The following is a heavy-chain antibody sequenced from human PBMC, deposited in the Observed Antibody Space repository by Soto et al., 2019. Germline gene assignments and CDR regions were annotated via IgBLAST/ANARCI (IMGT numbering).Heavy chain of an antibody. V-gene: IGHV4-39*01. Sequence: QLQLQESGPGLVKPSETLSLTCTVSGGSISSSSYYWGWIRQPPGKGLEWIGSISYGGSTYYNPPLKSRVTISVDTSKNQFPRKRSSVTVADTAVYYCARRGMTMIVVVTPVDIWGQGTMVTVSS. J-gene: IGHJ3*02. CDR2: ISYGGST. CDR3: ARRGMTMIVVVTPVDI. D-gene: IGHD3-22*01. CDR1: GGSISSSSYY.